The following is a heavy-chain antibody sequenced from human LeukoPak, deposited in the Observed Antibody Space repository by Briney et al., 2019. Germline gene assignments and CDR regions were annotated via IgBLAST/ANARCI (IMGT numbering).Heavy chain of an antibody. D-gene: IGHD2-15*01. CDR1: GFTFSGSA. CDR2: IRSKANSYAT. CDR3: TSLGVVVRGVY. J-gene: IGHJ4*02. Sequence: PGGSLRLSCAASGFTFSGSAMHWVRQASGKGLEWVGRIRSKANSYATAYAASVKGRFTISRDDSKNTAYLQMNSLKTEDTAVYYCTSLGVVVRGVYWGQGTLVTVSS. V-gene: IGHV3-73*01.